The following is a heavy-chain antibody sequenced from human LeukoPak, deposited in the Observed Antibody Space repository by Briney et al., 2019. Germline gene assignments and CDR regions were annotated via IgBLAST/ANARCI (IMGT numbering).Heavy chain of an antibody. CDR2: ISSGSTI. D-gene: IGHD5-12*01. V-gene: IGHV3-48*03. CDR3: ARAWWLRFDY. CDR1: GFTFSSYE. Sequence: GGSLRLSCAASGFTFSSYEMNWVRQAPGKGLEWVSYISSGSTIYYADSVKGRFTISRDNAKNSLYLQMNSLRAEDTAVYYCARAWWLRFDYWGQGTLVTVSS. J-gene: IGHJ4*02.